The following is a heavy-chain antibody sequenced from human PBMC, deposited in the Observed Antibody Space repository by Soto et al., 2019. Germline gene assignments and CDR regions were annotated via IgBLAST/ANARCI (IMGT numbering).Heavy chain of an antibody. J-gene: IGHJ6*02. D-gene: IGHD2-8*01. CDR3: AKYCITGVCSSDYYGMDV. CDR1: GFTFSSYD. V-gene: IGHV3-23*01. CDR2: ITGSGVST. Sequence: GGSLRLSCAASGFTFSSYDMSWVRQAPGKGLEWVSCITGSGVSTYYADSVKGRFTISRDNSKNTLYLQMNSLRAEDTAVYYCAKYCITGVCSSDYYGMDVWGQGTTVTVSS.